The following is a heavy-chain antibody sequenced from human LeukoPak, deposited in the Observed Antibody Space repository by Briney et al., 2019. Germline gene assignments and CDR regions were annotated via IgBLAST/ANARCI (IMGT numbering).Heavy chain of an antibody. CDR1: GFTFNKAW. V-gene: IGHV3-15*01. CDR2: IKSRTDGGTT. J-gene: IGHJ6*02. Sequence: GGSLRLSCAASGFTFNKAWMSWVRQAPGEGLEWIGRIKSRTDGGTTDYAAPVKGRFTISRDDSKSMLYLQMNSLKNEDTAVYFCTLFYYDSSGYYEAIGYSYGKDVWGQGTTVTVSS. CDR3: TLFYYDSSGYYEAIGYSYGKDV. D-gene: IGHD3-22*01.